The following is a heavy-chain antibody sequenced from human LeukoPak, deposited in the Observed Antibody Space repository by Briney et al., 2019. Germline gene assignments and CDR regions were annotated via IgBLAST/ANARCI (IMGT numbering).Heavy chain of an antibody. V-gene: IGHV1-24*01. CDR2: FDPEDGET. CDR3: ATPSQEGPGYYYYYMDV. CDR1: GNTLTELS. D-gene: IGHD1-14*01. Sequence: GASVKVSCKVSGNTLTELSMHWVRQAPGKGLEWMGRFDPEDGETIYAQKFQGRVAMTEDTSTDTAYMELSSLRSEDTAVYYCATPSQEGPGYYYYYMDVWGKGTTVTVSS. J-gene: IGHJ6*03.